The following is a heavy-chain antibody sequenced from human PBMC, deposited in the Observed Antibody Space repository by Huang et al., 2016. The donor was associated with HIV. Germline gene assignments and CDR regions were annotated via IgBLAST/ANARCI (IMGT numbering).Heavy chain of an antibody. V-gene: IGHV3-30*02. CDR1: GFTLSSVG. D-gene: IGHD2-8*02. CDR3: AKDEKQFCTGGSCHSSNIDS. Sequence: QVQLVESGGGAVQPGGYLRLSCTATGFTLSSVGMHWVRQRQGQGLACLTFSRYDGSKTTYTDSVKGRFTISRDNSDNTLLLQMNTLTSDDTALYYCAKDEKQFCTGGSCHSSNIDSWGQGTLVTVSS. J-gene: IGHJ4*02. CDR2: SRYDGSKT.